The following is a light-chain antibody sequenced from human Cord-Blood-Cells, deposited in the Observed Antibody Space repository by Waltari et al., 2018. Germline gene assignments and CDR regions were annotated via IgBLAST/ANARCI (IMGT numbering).Light chain of an antibody. Sequence: QSALTQPPSASGSPGQSVTISCTGTSSDVGGYNYVSWYQQHPGKAPKLMIYEVSKRPSGCPDRFSGSKSGNTASLTVSGLKAEDEADYYCSSYAGSNNWVFGGGTKLTVL. CDR2: EVS. CDR1: SSDVGGYNY. CDR3: SSYAGSNNWV. J-gene: IGLJ3*02. V-gene: IGLV2-8*01.